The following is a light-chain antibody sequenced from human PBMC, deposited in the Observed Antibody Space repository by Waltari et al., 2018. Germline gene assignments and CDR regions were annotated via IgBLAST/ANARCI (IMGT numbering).Light chain of an antibody. Sequence: SSELTQAPSVSVALGQTVRITCKGDSLRRFYASWYQQKPGQAPILALYGQNNRPSGIPDRFSGSTSGNTASLTITGAQAEDEADYYCHSRDTSSTRVFGGGTRLTV. CDR1: SLRRFY. V-gene: IGLV3-19*01. CDR2: GQN. J-gene: IGLJ2*01. CDR3: HSRDTSSTRV.